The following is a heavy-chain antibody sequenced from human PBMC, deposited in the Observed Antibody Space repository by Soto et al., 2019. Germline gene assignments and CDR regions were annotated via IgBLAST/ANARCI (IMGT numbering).Heavy chain of an antibody. CDR2: IYWGDDK. Sequence: SGPTLVNPTQTLTLTCTFSGFSLSTSGVGVGWIRQPPGKALEWLALIYWGDDKRYSPSLKSRLTITKDTSKNQVVLTMTNMDPVDTATYYCAHRHGLMVRENWFDPWGQGTLVTVSS. V-gene: IGHV2-5*02. D-gene: IGHD3-10*01. CDR3: AHRHGLMVRENWFDP. J-gene: IGHJ5*02. CDR1: GFSLSTSGVG.